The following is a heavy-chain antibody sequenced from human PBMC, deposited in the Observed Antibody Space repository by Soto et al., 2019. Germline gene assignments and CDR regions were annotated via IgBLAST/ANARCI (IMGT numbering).Heavy chain of an antibody. V-gene: IGHV4-30-4*01. CDR2: ISYSGTT. CDR3: ARGRGYSYGLDF. J-gene: IGHJ4*02. D-gene: IGHD5-18*01. Sequence: PSETLSLTCTVSGGSISSNNNYWSWIRQPPGEGLEWIGFISYSGTTSYSPSLKSRVAISLDTSKNQFSLSLSSVTAADTAVYYCARGRGYSYGLDFWGKGTLVPVSS. CDR1: GGSISSNNNY.